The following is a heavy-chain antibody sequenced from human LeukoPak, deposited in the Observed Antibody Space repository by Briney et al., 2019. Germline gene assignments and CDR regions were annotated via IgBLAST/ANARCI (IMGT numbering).Heavy chain of an antibody. CDR1: GFTFDDYA. D-gene: IGHD1-1*01. V-gene: IGHV3-9*03. Sequence: PGRFLRLSCVASGFTFDDYAMHWVRQAPGKGLEWVSGISWNSGSIAYADSVKGRLTISRDNAKNSLYLQMNSLRAEDMALYYCAKDIQSTGGTNGAFDIWGQGTMVTVSS. J-gene: IGHJ3*02. CDR2: ISWNSGSI. CDR3: AKDIQSTGGTNGAFDI.